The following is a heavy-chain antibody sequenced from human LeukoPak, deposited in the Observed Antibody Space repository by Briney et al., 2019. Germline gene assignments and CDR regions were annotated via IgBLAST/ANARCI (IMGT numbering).Heavy chain of an antibody. Sequence: PGGSLRLSCTASGSTFGDYAMSWVRQAPGKGLEWVGFIRSKAYGGTTEYAASVKGRFTISRDDSKSIAYLQMNSLKTDDAAVYYCTSDRSLGYWGQGTLVTVSS. CDR3: TSDRSLGY. CDR1: GSTFGDYA. V-gene: IGHV3-49*04. CDR2: IRSKAYGGTT. J-gene: IGHJ4*02.